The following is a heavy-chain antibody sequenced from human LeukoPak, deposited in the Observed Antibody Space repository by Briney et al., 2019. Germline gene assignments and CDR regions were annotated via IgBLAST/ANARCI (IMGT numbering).Heavy chain of an antibody. CDR2: ISSSSSTI. J-gene: IGHJ4*02. CDR1: GFTFSSYI. V-gene: IGHV3-48*04. D-gene: IGHD1-26*01. CDR3: AREGRYFDY. Sequence: GGSLRLSCAASGFTFSSYIMNWVRRAPGKGLEWVSYISSSSSTIYYADSVKGRFTISRDNANNSLYLQMNSLRAEDTAVYYCAREGRYFDYWGQGTLVTVSS.